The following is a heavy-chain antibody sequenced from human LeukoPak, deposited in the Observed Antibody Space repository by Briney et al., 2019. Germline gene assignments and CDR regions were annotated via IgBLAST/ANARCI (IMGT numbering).Heavy chain of an antibody. CDR3: ARDLLVHVPIFDY. V-gene: IGHV3-11*01. CDR2: ISSSGSTI. CDR1: GFTFSDYY. J-gene: IGHJ4*02. D-gene: IGHD4/OR15-4a*01. Sequence: GGSLRLSCAASGFTFSDYYMSWIRQAPGEGLEWVSYISSSGSTIYYADSVKGRFTISRDNAKNSLYLQMNSLRAEDTAVYYCARDLLVHVPIFDYWGQGTLVTVSS.